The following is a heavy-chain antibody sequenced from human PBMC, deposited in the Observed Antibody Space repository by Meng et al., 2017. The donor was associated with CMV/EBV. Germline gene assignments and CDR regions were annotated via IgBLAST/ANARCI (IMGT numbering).Heavy chain of an antibody. Sequence: GSLKLSCTVSGGSISSSSYYWGWIRQPPGKGLEWIGSIYYSGSTYYNPSLKSRVTISVDTSKNQFSLKLSSVTAADTAAYYCARLGQYRYFQHWGQGTLVTVSS. CDR2: IYYSGST. J-gene: IGHJ1*01. V-gene: IGHV4-39*01. D-gene: IGHD3-16*01. CDR3: ARLGQYRYFQH. CDR1: GGSISSSSYY.